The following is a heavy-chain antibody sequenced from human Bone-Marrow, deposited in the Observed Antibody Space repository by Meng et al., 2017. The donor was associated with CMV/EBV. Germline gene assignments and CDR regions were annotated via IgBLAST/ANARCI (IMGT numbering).Heavy chain of an antibody. CDR3: ARSSGTTWRHLFDP. Sequence: GGSLRLSCVASGFTFSSYGMHWVRQAPGKGLEWVADVWYDGSDKYYANSVKGRFTISRDNSKNTLYLQMNSLRAEDTAIYYCARSSGTTWRHLFDPWGPGTLVPVSS. CDR2: VWYDGSDK. D-gene: IGHD1-7*01. J-gene: IGHJ5*02. V-gene: IGHV3-33*01. CDR1: GFTFSSYG.